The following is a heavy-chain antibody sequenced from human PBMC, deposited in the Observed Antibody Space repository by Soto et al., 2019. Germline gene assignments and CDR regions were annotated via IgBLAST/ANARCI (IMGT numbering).Heavy chain of an antibody. J-gene: IGHJ4*02. CDR1: GGSFSGYY. CDR2: INHSGST. D-gene: IGHD6-19*01. V-gene: IGHV4-34*01. Sequence: QVQLQQWGAGLLKPSETLSLTCAVYGGSFSGYYWSWIRQPPGRGLEWIGEINHSGSTNYNPSLKSRVTISVDTSKNQFSLKLSSVTAADTAVYYCARDTQGRTVAGTFDYWGQGTLVTVSS. CDR3: ARDTQGRTVAGTFDY.